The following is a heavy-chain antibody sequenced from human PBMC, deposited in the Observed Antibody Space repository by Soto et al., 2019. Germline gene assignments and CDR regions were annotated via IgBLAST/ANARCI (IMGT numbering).Heavy chain of an antibody. Sequence: PGGSLRLSCAASGFTFSNAWMSWVRQAPGKGLEWVGRIKSKTDGGTTDYAAPVKGRFTISRDDSKNTLYLQMNSLKTEDTAVYYCTTGAWAILTGQATSGDDYWGQGTLVTVSS. J-gene: IGHJ4*02. CDR2: IKSKTDGGTT. V-gene: IGHV3-15*01. CDR3: TTGAWAILTGQATSGDDY. CDR1: GFTFSNAW. D-gene: IGHD3-9*01.